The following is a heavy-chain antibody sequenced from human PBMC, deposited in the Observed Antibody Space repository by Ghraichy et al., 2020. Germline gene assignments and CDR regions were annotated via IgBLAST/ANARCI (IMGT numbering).Heavy chain of an antibody. Sequence: SETLSLTCTVSGGSISSGSYYWSWIRQPAGKGLEWIGRIYTSGSTNYNPSLKSRVTISVDTSKNQFSLKLSSVTAADTAVYYCARGSPPRIQFLDWGQGTLVTVSS. D-gene: IGHD4-11*01. CDR2: IYTSGST. J-gene: IGHJ4*02. CDR3: ARGSPPRIQFLD. V-gene: IGHV4-61*02. CDR1: GGSISSGSYY.